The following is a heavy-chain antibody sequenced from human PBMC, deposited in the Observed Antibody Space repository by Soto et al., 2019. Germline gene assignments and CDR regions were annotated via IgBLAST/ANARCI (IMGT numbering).Heavy chain of an antibody. CDR3: ARGSSAGKGSPPDY. CDR2: LNGSGGST. V-gene: IGHV3-23*01. D-gene: IGHD3-10*01. Sequence: PGGSLRLSCAASGFTFSNYAMTWVRQAPGKGLEWVSGLNGSGGSTSSADSVKGRFAISRDNSKNKLYLQMNSLRDGDTAVYYCARGSSAGKGSPPDYWGQGTLVTVSS. CDR1: GFTFSNYA. J-gene: IGHJ4*02.